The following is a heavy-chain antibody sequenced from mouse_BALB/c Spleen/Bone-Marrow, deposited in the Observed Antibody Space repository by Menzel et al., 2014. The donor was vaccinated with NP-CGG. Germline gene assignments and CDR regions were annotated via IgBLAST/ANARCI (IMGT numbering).Heavy chain of an antibody. CDR1: GYSITSDYA. J-gene: IGHJ3*01. CDR2: IGYSGST. Sequence: VQLQQSGPGLVKPSQSLSLTCTVTGYSITSDYAWNWIRPFPGNKLEWMGYIGYSGSTSYNPSLKSRISITRDTSKNQFFLQLNSVTTEDTATYYCARSVTTGPPFPYWGQGTLVTVSA. CDR3: ARSVTTGPPFPY. V-gene: IGHV3-2*02. D-gene: IGHD1-1*01.